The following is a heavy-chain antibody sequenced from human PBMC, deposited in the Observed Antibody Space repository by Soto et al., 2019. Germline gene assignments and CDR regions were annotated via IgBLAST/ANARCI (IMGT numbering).Heavy chain of an antibody. D-gene: IGHD6-19*01. Sequence: QVQLQESGPGLVKPSETLSLTCTVSGASIRSYYWSWIRQPPGKGLEWIGYIYYSGITNYNPSLKSRVTISLDTSKSQFSLRATSVTAADTAVYYCAKEVAATFNGFDVWSQGTMVTVSS. CDR2: IYYSGIT. V-gene: IGHV4-59*01. CDR1: GASIRSYY. CDR3: AKEVAATFNGFDV. J-gene: IGHJ3*01.